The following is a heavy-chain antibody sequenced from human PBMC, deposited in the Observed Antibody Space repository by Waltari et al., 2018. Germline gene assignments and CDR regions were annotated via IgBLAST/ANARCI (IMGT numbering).Heavy chain of an antibody. CDR3: ARVPGAGDSDY. J-gene: IGHJ4*02. CDR2: IYYSGST. Sequence: QLQLQESGPGLVKPSEPLSLTCTVSGGSIRISSYYGGWIRQPPGKGLEWIGSIYYSGSTYYNPSLKSRVTISVDTSKNQFSLKLSSVTAADTAVYYCARVPGAGDSDYWGQGTLVTVSS. D-gene: IGHD3-10*01. CDR1: GGSIRISSYY. V-gene: IGHV4-39*07.